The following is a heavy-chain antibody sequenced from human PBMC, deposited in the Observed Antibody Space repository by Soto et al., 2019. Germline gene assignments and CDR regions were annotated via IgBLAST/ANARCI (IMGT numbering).Heavy chain of an antibody. Sequence: SETLSLTCTVSGGSISSGGYYWSWIRQHPGKGLEWIGYIYYSGSTYYNPSLKSRVTISVDTSKNQFSLKLSSVTAADTAVYYCARERGYDWAGMDVWGQGTTVTVSS. CDR3: ARERGYDWAGMDV. V-gene: IGHV4-31*03. CDR1: GGSISSGGYY. D-gene: IGHD5-12*01. J-gene: IGHJ6*02. CDR2: IYYSGST.